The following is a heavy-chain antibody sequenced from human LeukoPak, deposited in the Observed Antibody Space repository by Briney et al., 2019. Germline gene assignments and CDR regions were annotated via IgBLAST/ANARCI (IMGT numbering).Heavy chain of an antibody. V-gene: IGHV3-74*03. Sequence: GGSLRLSCAASGFTFSRYWMLWVRQAPRKGLMWVSRISPDGSTTLYADSVKGRFTISRDNAKNTLYLQMNSLGGEDTAVYYCGKDRVIAATGRFTGLFDYWGQGTLVTVSS. CDR3: GKDRVIAATGRFTGLFDY. CDR2: ISPDGSTT. J-gene: IGHJ4*02. D-gene: IGHD6-13*01. CDR1: GFTFSRYW.